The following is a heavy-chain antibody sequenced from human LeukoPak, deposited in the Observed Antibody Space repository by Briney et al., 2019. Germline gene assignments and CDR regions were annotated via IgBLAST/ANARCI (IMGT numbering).Heavy chain of an antibody. CDR1: GFTFSSYW. J-gene: IGHJ3*02. CDR2: INSGGSST. V-gene: IGHV3-74*01. CDR3: ARVGYCVSTSCSADAFDI. D-gene: IGHD2-2*03. Sequence: GGSLRLSCAASGFTFSSYWMHWVRQAPGKGLVWVSRINSGGSSTSYADFVKGRITISRDNAKNTLYLQMSSLRGEDTAVYYCARVGYCVSTSCSADAFDIWGQGTMVTVSS.